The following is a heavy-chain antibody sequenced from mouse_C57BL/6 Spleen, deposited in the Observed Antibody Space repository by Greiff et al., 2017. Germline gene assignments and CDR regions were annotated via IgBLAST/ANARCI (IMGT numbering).Heavy chain of an antibody. Sequence: DVKLVESEGGLVQPGSSMKLSCTASGFTFSDYYMAWVRQVPEKGLEWVANINYDGSSTYYLDSLKSRFIISRDNAKNILYLQMSSLKAEDTATYYCARELTGTGWYFDVWGTGTTVTVSS. V-gene: IGHV5-16*01. J-gene: IGHJ1*03. CDR2: INYDGSST. D-gene: IGHD4-1*01. CDR1: GFTFSDYY. CDR3: ARELTGTGWYFDV.